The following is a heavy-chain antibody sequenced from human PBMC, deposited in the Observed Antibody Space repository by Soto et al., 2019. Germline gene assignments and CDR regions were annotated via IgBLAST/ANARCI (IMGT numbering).Heavy chain of an antibody. D-gene: IGHD3-3*01. CDR1: GGSISSSSYY. V-gene: IGHV4-39*01. Sequence: PSETLSLTCTVSGGSISSSSYYWGWIRQPPGKGLEWIGSIYYSGSTYYNPSLKNRVTISVDTSKNQFSLKLSSVTAADTAVYYCARPFFWSGYGDDNYYYGMDVWGQGTTVTVSS. CDR2: IYYSGST. J-gene: IGHJ6*02. CDR3: ARPFFWSGYGDDNYYYGMDV.